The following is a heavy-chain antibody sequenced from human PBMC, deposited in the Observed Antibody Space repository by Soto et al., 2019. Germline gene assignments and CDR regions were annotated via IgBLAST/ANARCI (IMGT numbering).Heavy chain of an antibody. CDR2: ISYDGSNK. J-gene: IGHJ4*02. CDR3: ARTGIPVAGTPYYFDY. Sequence: QAQLVESGGGVVQPGRSLRLSCAASGFTFSSYAMHWVRQAPGKGLEWVAVISYDGSNKYYADSVKGRFTISRDNSKNTLYLQMNSLRAEDTAVYYCARTGIPVAGTPYYFDYWGQGTLVTVSS. CDR1: GFTFSSYA. V-gene: IGHV3-30-3*01. D-gene: IGHD6-19*01.